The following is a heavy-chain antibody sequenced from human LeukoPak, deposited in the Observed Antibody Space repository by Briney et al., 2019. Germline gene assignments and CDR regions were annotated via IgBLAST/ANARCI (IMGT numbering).Heavy chain of an antibody. V-gene: IGHV1-3*01. CDR3: ARDRPASVLYYYGMDV. CDR1: GYTFTSYG. Sequence: ASVKVSCKASGYTFTSYGMHWVRQAPGQRLEWMGWINAGNGDTKYSQKFQGRVTITRDTSASTAYMELSSMRSEDTSVYYCARDRPASVLYYYGMDVWGQGTTVTVSS. D-gene: IGHD1-14*01. J-gene: IGHJ6*02. CDR2: INAGNGDT.